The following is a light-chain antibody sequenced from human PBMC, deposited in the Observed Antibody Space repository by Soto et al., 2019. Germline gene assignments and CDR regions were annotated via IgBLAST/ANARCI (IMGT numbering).Light chain of an antibody. CDR1: SSDVGSYNL. CDR3: CSYAGSSTWV. V-gene: IGLV2-23*02. J-gene: IGLJ3*02. CDR2: EVS. Sequence: QSALTQPASVSGSPGQSITISCTGTSSDVGSYNLVSWYQQHPGKAPKLMIYEVSKRPSGFSTRFSGSKSGNTASLTISGLQAEDEADYYCCSYAGSSTWVFGGGTKVTVL.